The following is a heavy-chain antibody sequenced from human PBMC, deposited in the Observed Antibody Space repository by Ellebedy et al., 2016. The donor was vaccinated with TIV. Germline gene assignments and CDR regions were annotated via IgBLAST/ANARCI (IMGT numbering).Heavy chain of an antibody. V-gene: IGHV1-18*01. D-gene: IGHD2-2*01. J-gene: IGHJ4*02. CDR3: ARDFHCTSNNCYERPSLYYFDS. CDR2: IGTYSGHT. Sequence: AASVKVSCKASGYTFTSFGITWVRHAPGQGPEWMGWIGTYSGHTNYARKFQGRVTMTTETFTSTAYMELRSLTSDDTAVYYSARDFHCTSNNCYERPSLYYFDSWGQGTLVTVSS. CDR1: GYTFTSFG.